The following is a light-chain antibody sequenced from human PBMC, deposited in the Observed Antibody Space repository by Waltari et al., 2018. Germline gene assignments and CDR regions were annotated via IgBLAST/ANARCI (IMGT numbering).Light chain of an antibody. J-gene: IGKJ2*01. V-gene: IGKV4-1*01. CDR3: QQYYSTPPT. CDR1: QSLLWSFNNNNY. Sequence: DIVMTQSPDSLDVSLGERATINCKSSQSLLWSFNNNNYLSWYQQKQGQPPKLLVHWASTRESWVPDRFSGSGSGADFTLTISSLQAEDVAVYYCQQYYSTPPTFGQGTKLEIK. CDR2: WAS.